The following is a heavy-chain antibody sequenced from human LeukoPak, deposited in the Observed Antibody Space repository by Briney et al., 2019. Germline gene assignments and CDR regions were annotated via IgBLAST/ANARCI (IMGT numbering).Heavy chain of an antibody. J-gene: IGHJ4*02. CDR3: AVGSYYFDY. Sequence: QTGGSLRLSCAASGFTFSTYAVNWVRQAPGKGLEWVSGISGSSASTYYADSVKGRFTISRDNSKNTLYVQMNSLRAEDTAVYYCAVGSYYFDYWGQGTLVTVSS. CDR1: GFTFSTYA. D-gene: IGHD3-10*01. V-gene: IGHV3-23*01. CDR2: ISGSSAST.